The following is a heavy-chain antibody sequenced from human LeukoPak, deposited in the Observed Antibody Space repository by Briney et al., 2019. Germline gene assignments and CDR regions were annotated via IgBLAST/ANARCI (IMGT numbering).Heavy chain of an antibody. D-gene: IGHD6-13*01. CDR2: INPNSGGT. J-gene: IGHJ6*03. CDR3: ARDSSSNYYYYYMDV. Sequence: ASVKVSCKASGYTFTGYYMHWVRQAPGQGLEWMGRINPNSGGTNYAQKFQGRVTMTRDTSISIAYMELSRLRSDDTAVYYCARDSSSNYYYYYMDVWGKGTTVTVSS. V-gene: IGHV1-2*06. CDR1: GYTFTGYY.